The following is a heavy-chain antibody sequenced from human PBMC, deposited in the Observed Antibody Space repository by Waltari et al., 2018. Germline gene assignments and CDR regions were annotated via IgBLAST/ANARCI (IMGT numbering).Heavy chain of an antibody. Sequence: EVQLVTSGGGLVQPGRSLRLACVGSGFRFDDYAMYWVRQRPGKGLGGLSGIGRNGGAIGYADSVRGRFSTDRDNARKSLYLQMGRLRPEDTALYYCVKGGWGFGAFYEQHWGQGIQVTVSS. J-gene: IGHJ4*02. CDR1: GFRFDDYA. V-gene: IGHV3-9*01. CDR2: IGRNGGAI. D-gene: IGHD3-10*01. CDR3: VKGGWGFGAFYEQH.